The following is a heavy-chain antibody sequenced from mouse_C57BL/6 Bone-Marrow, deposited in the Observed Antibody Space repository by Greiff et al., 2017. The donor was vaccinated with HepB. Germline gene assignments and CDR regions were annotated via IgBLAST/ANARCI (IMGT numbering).Heavy chain of an antibody. CDR3: ARHEAITTVVAPGYFDV. D-gene: IGHD1-1*01. J-gene: IGHJ1*03. CDR1: GYTFTEYT. Sequence: QVHVKQSGAELVKPGASVKLSCKASGYTFTEYTIHWVKQRSGQGLEWIGWFYPGSGSIKYNEKFKDKATLTADKSSSTVYMELSRLTSEDSAVYFCARHEAITTVVAPGYFDVWGTGTTVTVSS. V-gene: IGHV1-62-2*01. CDR2: FYPGSGSI.